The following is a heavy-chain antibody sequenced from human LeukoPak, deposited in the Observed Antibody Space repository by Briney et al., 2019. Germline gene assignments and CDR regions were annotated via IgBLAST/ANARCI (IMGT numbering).Heavy chain of an antibody. CDR1: GGSISNYY. CDR2: THYSGNT. D-gene: IGHD3-9*01. Sequence: SETLSLTCSVSGGSISNYYWSWIRQPPGKGLEWIGYTHYSGNTNYNPSLKSRVTMSVDTSKNQFSLKLSSVTAADTAVYYCARHVDTNWFDPWGQGTLVTVSS. J-gene: IGHJ5*02. V-gene: IGHV4-59*08. CDR3: ARHVDTNWFDP.